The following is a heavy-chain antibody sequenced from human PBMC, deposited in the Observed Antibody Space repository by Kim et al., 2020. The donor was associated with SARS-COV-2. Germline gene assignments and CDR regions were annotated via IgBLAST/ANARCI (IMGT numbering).Heavy chain of an antibody. V-gene: IGHV3-20*01. CDR1: GFTFDDYG. J-gene: IGHJ4*02. Sequence: GGSLRLSCAASGFTFDDYGMTWVRQAPGKGREWVSGINWNGGSTGYADSVKGRFTISRDNAKNSLFLQMNSLRAEDTALYHCARGSMTTVTKGSFDYWGQGTLVTVSS. D-gene: IGHD4-4*01. CDR2: INWNGGST. CDR3: ARGSMTTVTKGSFDY.